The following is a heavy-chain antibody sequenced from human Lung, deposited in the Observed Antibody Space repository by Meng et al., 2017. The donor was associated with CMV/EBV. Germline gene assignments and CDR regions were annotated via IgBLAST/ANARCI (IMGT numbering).Heavy chain of an antibody. D-gene: IGHD2/OR15-2a*01. J-gene: IGHJ6*02. Sequence: SETLSLXXTVSGGSISSSSYYWGWIRQPPGKGLEWIGSIYYSGSTYYNPSLKSRVTISVDTSKNQFSLKLSSVTAADTAVYYCARGVIASNYYYYGMDVWGQWTXVTVSS. CDR2: IYYSGST. V-gene: IGHV4-39*07. CDR1: GGSISSSSYY. CDR3: ARGVIASNYYYYGMDV.